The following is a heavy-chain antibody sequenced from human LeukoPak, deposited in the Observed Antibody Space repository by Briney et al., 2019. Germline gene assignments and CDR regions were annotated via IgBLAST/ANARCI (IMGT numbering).Heavy chain of an antibody. CDR3: ARSGPGSSSSDPYFDY. V-gene: IGHV3-21*01. CDR2: ISSSSSYI. D-gene: IGHD6-6*01. Sequence: GGSLRLSFAASGFTFSSYSMNWVRQAPGKGLEWVSSISSSSSYIYYADSVKGRFTISRDNAKNSLYLQMNSLRAEDTAVYYCARSGPGSSSSDPYFDYWGQGTLVTVSS. J-gene: IGHJ4*02. CDR1: GFTFSSYS.